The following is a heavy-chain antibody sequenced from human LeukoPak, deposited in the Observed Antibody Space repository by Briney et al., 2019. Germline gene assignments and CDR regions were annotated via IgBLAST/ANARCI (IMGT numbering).Heavy chain of an antibody. CDR2: INHSGST. V-gene: IGHV4-34*01. J-gene: IGHJ4*02. Sequence: SETLSLTCAVYGGSFSGYYWSWIRQPPGKGLEWIGEINHSGSTNYNPSLKRRVTISVDTSKNQFSLKLSSVTAADTAVYYCARVAYGGNPRDDYWGQGTLVTVSS. D-gene: IGHD4-23*01. CDR3: ARVAYGGNPRDDY. CDR1: GGSFSGYY.